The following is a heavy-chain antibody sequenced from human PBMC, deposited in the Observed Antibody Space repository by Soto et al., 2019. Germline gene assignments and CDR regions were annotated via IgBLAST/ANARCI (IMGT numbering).Heavy chain of an antibody. CDR3: ARTVWALHAFDF. V-gene: IGHV4-61*05. CDR2: VSSSGST. J-gene: IGHJ3*01. CDR1: GGSIYRSGYY. D-gene: IGHD1-26*01. Sequence: SETLSLTCTVSGGSIYRSGYYWGWIRQPPGKGLEWIGSVSSSGSTNYNPSLMSPVTISIDMSKNLFSLKLSSVTATDTAVYYCARTVWALHAFDFWGPGTMVTVSS.